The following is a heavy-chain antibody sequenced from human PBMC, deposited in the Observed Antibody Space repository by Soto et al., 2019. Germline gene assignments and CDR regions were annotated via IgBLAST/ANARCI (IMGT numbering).Heavy chain of an antibody. CDR1: GDSFSKYT. Sequence: QVQLVQSGAEVKNPGSSVRVSCKTSGDSFSKYTVNWVRQAPRQGLEWLGGFIPRFGITNFAPTLQGRVTISTVESMNTAYMELRSLRSEDTALYYCARGWGVYNSSSSQLDSWGQGTLVTVSS. CDR2: FIPRFGIT. CDR3: ARGWGVYNSSSSQLDS. D-gene: IGHD6-6*01. V-gene: IGHV1-69*01. J-gene: IGHJ4*02.